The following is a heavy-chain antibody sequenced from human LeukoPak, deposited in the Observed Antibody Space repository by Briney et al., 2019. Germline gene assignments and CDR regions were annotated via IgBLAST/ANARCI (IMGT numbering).Heavy chain of an antibody. CDR2: IYYSGST. Sequence: PSETLSLTCTVSGGSISSYYWSWIRQPPGKGLEWIGYIYYSGSTNYNPSLKSRVTISVDTPKNQFSLKLSSVTAADTAVYYCARGVGYGSGSYYPDYWGQGTLVTVSS. CDR3: ARGVGYGSGSYYPDY. J-gene: IGHJ4*02. V-gene: IGHV4-59*01. D-gene: IGHD3-10*01. CDR1: GGSISSYY.